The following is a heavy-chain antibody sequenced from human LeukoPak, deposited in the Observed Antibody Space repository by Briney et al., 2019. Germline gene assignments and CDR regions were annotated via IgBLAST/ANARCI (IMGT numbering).Heavy chain of an antibody. J-gene: IGHJ3*02. D-gene: IGHD3-3*01. V-gene: IGHV4-59*12. Sequence: SETLSLTCSVSGGSISGYYWSWIRQPPGKGLEWIGYIYYSGTTIYNPSLKSRLTISLDTSKNQFSLKLSSVTAADTAVYYCASVLEWFAFDAFDIWGQGTMVTVSS. CDR3: ASVLEWFAFDAFDI. CDR2: IYYSGTT. CDR1: GGSISGYY.